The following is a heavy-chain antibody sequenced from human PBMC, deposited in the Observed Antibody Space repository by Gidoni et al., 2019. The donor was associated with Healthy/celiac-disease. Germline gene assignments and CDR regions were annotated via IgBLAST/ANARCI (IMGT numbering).Heavy chain of an antibody. V-gene: IGHV3-74*01. CDR1: GFTFSSYW. J-gene: IGHJ5*02. CDR3: ARGRPEWELLWWFDP. D-gene: IGHD1-26*01. CDR2: INSDGSST. Sequence: EVQLVESGGGLVQPGGSLRLSCAASGFTFSSYWMHWVRQAPGKGLVGVSRINSDGSSTSYADSVKGRFTISRDNAKNTLYLQMNSLRAEDTAVYYCARGRPEWELLWWFDPWGQGTLVTVFS.